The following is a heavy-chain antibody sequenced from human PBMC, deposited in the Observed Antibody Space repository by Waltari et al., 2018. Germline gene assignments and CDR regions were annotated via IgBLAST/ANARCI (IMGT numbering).Heavy chain of an antibody. Sequence: QLQLLQSGPGLVKPSGALSLTCAVAGESMSSTDWWSWVRQSPRKGLEWIGQVQGSGRTNYNPSFASRVTISVDTSSNQFSLKVTPATAADTAVYCCARDRGRGIYLDSWGQGILVTVSP. D-gene: IGHD2-15*01. J-gene: IGHJ4*02. CDR1: GESMSSTDW. CDR3: ARDRGRGIYLDS. CDR2: VQGSGRT. V-gene: IGHV4-4*01.